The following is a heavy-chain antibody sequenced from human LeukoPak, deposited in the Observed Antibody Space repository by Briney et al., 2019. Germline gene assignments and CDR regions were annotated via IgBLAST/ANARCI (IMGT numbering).Heavy chain of an antibody. CDR1: GFTFSSYG. CDR3: AKDHYDSSGYLLPNYYYYYSMDV. J-gene: IGHJ6*02. CDR2: ISYDGSNK. V-gene: IGHV3-30*18. D-gene: IGHD3-22*01. Sequence: GRSLRLSCAASGFTFSSYGMHWVRQAPGKGLERVAVISYDGSNKSYADSVKGRSTISRDNSKNTLYLQMNSLRAEDTAVYYCAKDHYDSSGYLLPNYYYYYSMDVWGQGTTVTVSS.